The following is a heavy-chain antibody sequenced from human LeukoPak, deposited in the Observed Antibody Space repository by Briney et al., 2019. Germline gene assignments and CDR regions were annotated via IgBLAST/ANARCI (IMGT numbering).Heavy chain of an antibody. CDR1: GFTSSSYW. CDR3: ARARRRTTVETAHYFDY. V-gene: IGHV3-7*01. CDR2: INQDGSEK. J-gene: IGHJ4*02. D-gene: IGHD4-17*01. Sequence: PGGSLRLSCAGSGFTSSSYWMTWVRQAPGKGLEWVANINQDGSEKYYVDSVKGRFTISRDNAKNSLYLQMNSLRAEDTAVYHCARARRRTTVETAHYFDYWGQGTLVTVSS.